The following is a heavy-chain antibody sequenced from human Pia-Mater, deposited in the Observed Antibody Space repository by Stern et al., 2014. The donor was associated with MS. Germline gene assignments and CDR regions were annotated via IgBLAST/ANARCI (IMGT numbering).Heavy chain of an antibody. CDR2: ISRSNSYT. D-gene: IGHD4-17*01. CDR1: GFNFRTFT. Sequence: EVQLVQSGGGLVEPGGSLRLSCAASGFNFRTFTMSWVRQAPGKGLECVSSISRSNSYTYYADSVKGRVTISRDNAKTSLYLQMDSLRAEDTAVYYCVRDRGLATVTSYFDYWGQGILVTVSS. J-gene: IGHJ4*02. CDR3: VRDRGLATVTSYFDY. V-gene: IGHV3-21*01.